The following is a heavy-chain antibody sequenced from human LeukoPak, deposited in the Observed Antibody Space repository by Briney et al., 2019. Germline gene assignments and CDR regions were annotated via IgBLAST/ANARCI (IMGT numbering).Heavy chain of an antibody. J-gene: IGHJ3*02. CDR2: ISWNSGSI. Sequence: GGSLRLSCAASGFTFDDYAMHWVRQAPGKGLEWVSGISWNSGSIGYADSVKGRFTISRDNAKNSLYLQMNSLRAEDMALYYCAKGLRGCSVSDAFDIWGQGTMVTVSS. D-gene: IGHD5/OR15-5a*01. CDR3: AKGLRGCSVSDAFDI. CDR1: GFTFDDYA. V-gene: IGHV3-9*03.